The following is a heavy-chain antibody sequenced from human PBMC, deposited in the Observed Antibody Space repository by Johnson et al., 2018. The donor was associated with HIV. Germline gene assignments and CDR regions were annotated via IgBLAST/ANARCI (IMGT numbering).Heavy chain of an antibody. D-gene: IGHD1-26*01. CDR1: GFSISNYG. Sequence: VQLVESGGGVVQPGESLRLSCAASGFSISNYGVHWVRQAPGKGLEWVAFIQNDGTNKYYADFVKGRFTISRDNSKNTLYLQMNSLRAEDTAVYYCAKERGTYYVVDSFDIWGQGTMVTVSS. V-gene: IGHV3-30*02. J-gene: IGHJ3*02. CDR3: AKERGTYYVVDSFDI. CDR2: IQNDGTNK.